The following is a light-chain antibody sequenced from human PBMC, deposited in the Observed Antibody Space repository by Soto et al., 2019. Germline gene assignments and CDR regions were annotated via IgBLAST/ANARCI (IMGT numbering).Light chain of an antibody. Sequence: QYALTQPRSATGSPGQSVTISCTGTSSDVGGYNYVSWYQQLPGKAPKLMIYEVSKRPSGVPDRFSGSKSGNTASLTVSGLQAEDEADYYCSSYAGSNRVFGTGTKVTVL. V-gene: IGLV2-8*01. J-gene: IGLJ1*01. CDR3: SSYAGSNRV. CDR2: EVS. CDR1: SSDVGGYNY.